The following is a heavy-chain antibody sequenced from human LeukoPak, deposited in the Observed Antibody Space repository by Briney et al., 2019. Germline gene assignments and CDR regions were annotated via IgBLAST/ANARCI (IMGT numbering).Heavy chain of an antibody. J-gene: IGHJ6*03. D-gene: IGHD3-10*01. CDR1: GGSISSYY. CDR3: ARGPSSGSYYSFYYYYMDV. CDR2: IYTSGST. V-gene: IGHV4-4*07. Sequence: PSETLSLTCTVSGGSISSYYWSWIRQPAGKGLEWIGRIYTSGSTNYNPSLKSRVTMSVDTSKNQFSLELSSVTAADTAVYYCARGPSSGSYYSFYYYYMDVWGKGTTVTISS.